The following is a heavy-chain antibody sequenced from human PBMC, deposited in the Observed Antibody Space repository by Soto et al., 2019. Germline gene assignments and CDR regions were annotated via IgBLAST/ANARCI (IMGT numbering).Heavy chain of an antibody. CDR1: GLTFSNSW. Sequence: LRLSCAASGLTFSNSWMSWVRQTPGKRLEWGGRIKSKTDGGTADYAAPVKGRFTISRDDSKNTLYLQMNSLKIEDTAIYYCSTRGSSWGQGTLVTVSS. J-gene: IGHJ4*02. D-gene: IGHD2-2*01. V-gene: IGHV3-15*07. CDR3: STRGSS. CDR2: IKSKTDGGTA.